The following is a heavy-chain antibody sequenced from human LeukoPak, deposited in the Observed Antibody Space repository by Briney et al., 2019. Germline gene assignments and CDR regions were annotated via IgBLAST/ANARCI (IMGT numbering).Heavy chain of an antibody. Sequence: GGSLRLSRAASGYTFSDYYMNWIRQAPGKGLELISYISGSTTYTNYADSVQGRFTISRDNAKNSLYLQMSSLRAEDTAVYYCVLSDSSGVEYFQHWGQGTLVTVSS. J-gene: IGHJ1*01. CDR3: VLSDSSGVEYFQH. D-gene: IGHD3-22*01. CDR2: ISGSTTYT. V-gene: IGHV3-11*06. CDR1: GYTFSDYY.